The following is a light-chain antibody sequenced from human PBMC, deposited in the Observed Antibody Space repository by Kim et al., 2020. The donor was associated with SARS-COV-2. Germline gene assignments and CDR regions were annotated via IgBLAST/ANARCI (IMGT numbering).Light chain of an antibody. CDR1: QSVSTK. V-gene: IGKV3-15*01. CDR3: QQYNHWYT. J-gene: IGKJ2*01. CDR2: GAS. Sequence: EIVMTQSPATLSVSPGERVTFSCTPSQSVSTKLAWYQQKLGQAPRLLIYGASTRATGIPARFSGSGSGTEFTLTISSLQSEDSAVYYCQQYNHWYTFGQGTKLEI.